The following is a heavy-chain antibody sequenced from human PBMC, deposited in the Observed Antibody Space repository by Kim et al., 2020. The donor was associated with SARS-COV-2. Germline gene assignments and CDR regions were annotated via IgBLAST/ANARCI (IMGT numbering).Heavy chain of an antibody. CDR1: GYTFTSYG. CDR3: ARDLAARPEFYWFDP. CDR2: ISAYNGNT. V-gene: IGHV1-18*01. Sequence: ASVTVSCKASGYTFTSYGISWVRQAPGQGLEWMGWISAYNGNTNYAQKLQGRVTMTTDTSTSTAYMELRSLRSDDTAVYYCARDLAARPEFYWFDPWGQGTLVTVSS. D-gene: IGHD6-6*01. J-gene: IGHJ5*02.